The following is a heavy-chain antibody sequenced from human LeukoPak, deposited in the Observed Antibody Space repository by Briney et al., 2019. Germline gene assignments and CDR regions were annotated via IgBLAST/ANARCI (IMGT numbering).Heavy chain of an antibody. J-gene: IGHJ4*02. CDR3: ARGVLTFGGVIVINYFDH. CDR1: GYTFTGYY. D-gene: IGHD3-16*02. CDR2: INPNSGGT. V-gene: IGHV1-2*04. Sequence: ASVKVSCKASGYTFTGYYMHWVRQAPGQGLEWMGWINPNSGGTNYAQKFQGWVTMTRDTSISTAYMELSRLRSDDTAVYYCARGVLTFGGVIVINYFDHWGQGTLVTVSS.